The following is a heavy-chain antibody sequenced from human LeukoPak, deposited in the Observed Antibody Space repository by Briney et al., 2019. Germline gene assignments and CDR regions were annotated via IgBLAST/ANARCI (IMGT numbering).Heavy chain of an antibody. CDR1: GFTFSSYW. Sequence: GGSLRLYCAVSGFTFSSYWMHWVRQAPGKGLVWVSRINSDGSSTSYADSVKGRFTISRDNAKNTLYLQMNSLRVEDTAVYYCASHCSSTSCLDYWGQGTLVTVSS. CDR3: ASHCSSTSCLDY. V-gene: IGHV3-74*01. J-gene: IGHJ4*02. CDR2: INSDGSST. D-gene: IGHD2-2*01.